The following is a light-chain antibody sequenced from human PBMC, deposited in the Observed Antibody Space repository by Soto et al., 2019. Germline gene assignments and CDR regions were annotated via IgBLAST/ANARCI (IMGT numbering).Light chain of an antibody. J-gene: IGLJ1*01. Sequence: QPGLSQPPSASGTPGQRVNVSCSGSRSNIGSSHVNWYRHVPGRAPQLLIYYNDQRPSGVPARFSASKSGTSASLAISGLQSDDEADYYCATWDESLSGLYVFGTGTKVTVL. CDR3: ATWDESLSGLYV. CDR2: YND. CDR1: RSNIGSSH. V-gene: IGLV1-44*01.